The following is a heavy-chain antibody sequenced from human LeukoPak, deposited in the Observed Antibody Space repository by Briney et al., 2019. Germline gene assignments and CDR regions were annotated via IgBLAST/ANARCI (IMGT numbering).Heavy chain of an antibody. CDR3: ANSRTRPPKYYFDY. Sequence: GGSLRLSCAASGFTFSSYAMSWVRQAPGKGLEWVSAISGSGGSTYYADSVKGRFTISRDNSKNTLDLQMNSMRADDTAVYYCANSRTRPPKYYFDYWGQGTLVTVSS. J-gene: IGHJ4*02. CDR2: ISGSGGST. CDR1: GFTFSSYA. V-gene: IGHV3-23*01. D-gene: IGHD1-1*01.